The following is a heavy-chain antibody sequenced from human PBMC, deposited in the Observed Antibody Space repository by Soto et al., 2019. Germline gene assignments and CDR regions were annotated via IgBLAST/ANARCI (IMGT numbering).Heavy chain of an antibody. CDR2: ITYDGNNK. D-gene: IGHD1-26*01. CDR3: AKDPNPNSGSLNWFDP. J-gene: IGHJ5*02. Sequence: QVHLVESGGGVVQPGRSLRLSCAASGFTFSTYGMHWVRQAPGKGLEWVAVITYDGNNKNYGDSVKGRFTISRDNSRNTLYLQMNSLRPEDTAVYYCAKDPNPNSGSLNWFDPWGQGTLVTVSS. CDR1: GFTFSTYG. V-gene: IGHV3-30*18.